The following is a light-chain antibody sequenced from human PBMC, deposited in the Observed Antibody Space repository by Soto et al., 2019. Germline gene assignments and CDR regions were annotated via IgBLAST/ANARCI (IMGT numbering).Light chain of an antibody. CDR1: QSINNRY. Sequence: EIVLTQSPGTLSLSPGERATLSCRASQSINNRYLAWYQQKPGQAPRLLIYGASSRATGIPDRFSGSGSGTDFTLPISRLEHEDFAVYYCQQFGSSPGFTFGPGTKVDMK. J-gene: IGKJ3*01. CDR3: QQFGSSPGFT. V-gene: IGKV3-20*01. CDR2: GAS.